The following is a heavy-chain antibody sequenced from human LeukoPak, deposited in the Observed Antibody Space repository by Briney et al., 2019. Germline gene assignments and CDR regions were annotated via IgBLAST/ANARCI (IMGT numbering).Heavy chain of an antibody. CDR2: IYTSGST. CDR1: GGSISSYS. D-gene: IGHD3-22*01. J-gene: IGHJ4*02. V-gene: IGHV4-4*07. Sequence: SETLSLTCTVSGGSISSYSWSWIRQPAGKGLEWIGRIYTSGSTNYNPSLKSRVTMSVDTSKNQFSLKLSSVTAADTAVYYCARDRTDSSGYRIDYWGQGTLVTVSS. CDR3: ARDRTDSSGYRIDY.